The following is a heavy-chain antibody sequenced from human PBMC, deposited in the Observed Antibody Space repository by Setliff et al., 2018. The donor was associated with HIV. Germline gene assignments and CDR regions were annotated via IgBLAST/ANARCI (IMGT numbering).Heavy chain of an antibody. J-gene: IGHJ5*02. CDR3: ARGWGLWFGQLSILPLDP. CDR2: INPHSGGT. V-gene: IGHV1-2*02. D-gene: IGHD3-10*01. Sequence: ASVKVSCKASGYTFTGYHMHWVRQAPGQGLEWMGWINPHSGGTKYAQKFQGRVTMTWDTSTSTGYMELSSLRSDDTALYFCARGWGLWFGQLSILPLDPWGQGTLVTVSS. CDR1: GYTFTGYH.